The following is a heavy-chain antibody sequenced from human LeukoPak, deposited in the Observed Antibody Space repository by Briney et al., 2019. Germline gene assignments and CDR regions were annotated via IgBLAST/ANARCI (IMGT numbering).Heavy chain of an antibody. Sequence: GGSLRLSCAASGFTFSNTWMSWVRQAPGKGLEWVGRIRSKPDGGTADYAAPVKGRFSMSRDDSRNTLYLQMNSLKTEDTAVYYCTRDLGAYAQWGQGTLVTVSS. CDR2: IRSKPDGGTA. V-gene: IGHV3-15*01. CDR3: TRDLGAYAQ. CDR1: GFTFSNTW. J-gene: IGHJ4*02. D-gene: IGHD1-26*01.